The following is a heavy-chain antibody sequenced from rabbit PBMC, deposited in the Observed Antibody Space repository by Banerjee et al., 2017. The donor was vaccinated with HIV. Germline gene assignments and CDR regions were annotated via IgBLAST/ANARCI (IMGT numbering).Heavy chain of an antibody. CDR1: GFSFSSRYY. V-gene: IGHV1S45*01. Sequence: QEQLVESGGGLVQPEGSLTLTCTASGFSFSSRYYMCWVRQAPGKGLEWIGTIYAGSTGSAYYASWVNGRFTISKTSSTTVALQMTSLTAADTATYFCARDLAGVIGWNFGLWGPGTLVTV. D-gene: IGHD4-1*01. J-gene: IGHJ4*01. CDR2: IYAGSTGSA. CDR3: ARDLAGVIGWNFGL.